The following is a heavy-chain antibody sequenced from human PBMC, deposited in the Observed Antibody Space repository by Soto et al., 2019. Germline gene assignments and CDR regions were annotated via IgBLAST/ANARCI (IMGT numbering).Heavy chain of an antibody. CDR2: IIPIFGTA. D-gene: IGHD3-22*01. CDR3: ARAYDSSGYYSSYYYYGMDV. V-gene: IGHV1-69*01. Sequence: SVKFSCKASGGTFSSYAISWVRQAPGQGREWMGGIIPIFGTANYAQKFQGRVTIPADESTSTAYMELSSLRSEDTAVYYCARAYDSSGYYSSYYYYGMDVWGQGTTVTVSS. J-gene: IGHJ6*02. CDR1: GGTFSSYA.